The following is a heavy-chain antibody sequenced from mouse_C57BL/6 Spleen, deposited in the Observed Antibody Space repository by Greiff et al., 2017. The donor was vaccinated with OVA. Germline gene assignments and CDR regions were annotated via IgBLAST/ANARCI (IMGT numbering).Heavy chain of an antibody. D-gene: IGHD2-10*01. J-gene: IGHJ1*03. CDR3: TTGRLLSWYFDV. V-gene: IGHV14-1*01. CDR1: GFNIKDYY. Sequence: EVQLQQSGAELVRPGASVKLSCTASGFNIKDYYMHWVKQRPEQGLEWIGRIDPEDGDTEYAPKFRGKATMTADTSSNTAYLQLSSLTSEDTAVYYCTTGRLLSWYFDVWGTGTTVTVSS. CDR2: IDPEDGDT.